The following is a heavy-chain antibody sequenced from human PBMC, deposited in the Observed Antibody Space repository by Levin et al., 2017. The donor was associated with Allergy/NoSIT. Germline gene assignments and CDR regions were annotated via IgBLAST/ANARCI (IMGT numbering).Heavy chain of an antibody. Sequence: PGGSLRLSCTVSGASITSYYWSWIRQPPGKGLEWIGYIYYSGNTNYNASLKSRVTISVDTSMNQFSLRLSSVTAADTAVYYCVRDRDYGDYGAFDIWGQGTMVTVSS. V-gene: IGHV4-59*01. CDR3: VRDRDYGDYGAFDI. CDR1: GASITSYY. CDR2: IYYSGNT. D-gene: IGHD4-17*01. J-gene: IGHJ3*02.